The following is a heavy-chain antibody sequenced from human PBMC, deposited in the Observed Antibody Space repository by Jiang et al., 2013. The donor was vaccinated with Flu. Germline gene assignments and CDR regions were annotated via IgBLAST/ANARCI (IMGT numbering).Heavy chain of an antibody. CDR2: INTNTGNP. CDR3: ARAKCSSTSCYVTYYYYYGMDV. CDR1: GYTFTSYA. J-gene: IGHJ6*02. V-gene: IGHV7-4-1*02. Sequence: KKPGASVKVSCKASGYTFTSYAMNWVRQAPGQGLEWMGWINTNTGNPTYAQGFTGRFVFSLDTSVSTAYLQISSLKAEDTAVYYCARAKCSSTSCYVTYYYYYGMDVWGQGTTVTVSS. D-gene: IGHD2-2*01.